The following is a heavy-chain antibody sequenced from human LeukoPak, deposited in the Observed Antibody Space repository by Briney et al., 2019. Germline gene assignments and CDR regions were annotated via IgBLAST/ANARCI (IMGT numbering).Heavy chain of an antibody. Sequence: SETLSLTCAVYGGSLSGYYWSWIRQPPGKGLEWIGDINNSGSTNYNPSLKSRVTISVDTSKNQFSLKLSSVTAADTAVYYCARGRAYYYGSGPSYYGMDVWGKGTTVTVSS. D-gene: IGHD3-10*01. CDR2: INNSGST. J-gene: IGHJ6*04. CDR1: GGSLSGYY. V-gene: IGHV4-34*01. CDR3: ARGRAYYYGSGPSYYGMDV.